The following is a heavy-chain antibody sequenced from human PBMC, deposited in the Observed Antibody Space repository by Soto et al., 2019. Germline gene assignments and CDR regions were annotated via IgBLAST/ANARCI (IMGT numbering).Heavy chain of an antibody. J-gene: IGHJ6*02. CDR3: AKGGDITSVDV. V-gene: IGHV3-30*18. Sequence: QVQLVKSGGGVVQPGRSLRLSCAASGFTFSSYGMHWVRQAPGKGLEWVAVISYDGSNKYYADSVKGRFTISRDNSKNTLYLQMNSLRAEDTAVYYCAKGGDITSVDVWGQGTTVTVSS. CDR2: ISYDGSNK. CDR1: GFTFSSYG. D-gene: IGHD2-15*01.